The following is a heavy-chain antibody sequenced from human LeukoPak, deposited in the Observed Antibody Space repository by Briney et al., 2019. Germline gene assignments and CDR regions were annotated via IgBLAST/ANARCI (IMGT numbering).Heavy chain of an antibody. CDR2: INPSGCST. Sequence: ASVKVSCQASRYTFTSYYMHWVRQAPGQGLEWMGIINPSGCSTSYAQKFQGRVTMTRDTSTRTVYMELSSLRSEETAVYYCALLGVVPAAMGYYFDYWGQGTLVSVSS. CDR3: ALLGVVPAAMGYYFDY. V-gene: IGHV1-46*01. J-gene: IGHJ4*02. CDR1: RYTFTSYY. D-gene: IGHD2-2*01.